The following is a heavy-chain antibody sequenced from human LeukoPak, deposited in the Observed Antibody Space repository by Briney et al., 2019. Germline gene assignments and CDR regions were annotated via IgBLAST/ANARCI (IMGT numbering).Heavy chain of an antibody. V-gene: IGHV4-59*08. CDR2: IYYSGST. D-gene: IGHD6-6*01. CDR3: ARHFRYSSSLGYYYYGMDV. J-gene: IGHJ6*02. Sequence: XETLSLTCTVSGGSISSYYWSRIRQPPGKGLEWIGYIYYSGSTNYNPSLKSRVTISVDTSKNQFSLKLSSVTAADTAVYYCARHFRYSSSLGYYYYGMDVWGQRTTVTVSS. CDR1: GGSISSYY.